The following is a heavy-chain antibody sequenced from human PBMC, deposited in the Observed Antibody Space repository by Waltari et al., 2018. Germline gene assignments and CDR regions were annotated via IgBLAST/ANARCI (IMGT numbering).Heavy chain of an antibody. V-gene: IGHV3-48*03. CDR2: ISTSGTST. Sequence: EVQVVESGGGLVQPGGSLRLSCVVSGFTFSNFQMNWVRQAPGKGLEWVSFISTSGTSTLYADSVKGRFTNSRDNARNSLYLQMNSLRVEDTAVYYWATDESGYVDFDYWGQGTLVSVSS. CDR1: GFTFSNFQ. J-gene: IGHJ4*02. D-gene: IGHD5-12*01. CDR3: ATDESGYVDFDY.